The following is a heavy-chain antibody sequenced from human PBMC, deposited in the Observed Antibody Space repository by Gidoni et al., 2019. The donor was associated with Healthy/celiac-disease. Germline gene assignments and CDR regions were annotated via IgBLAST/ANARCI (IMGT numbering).Heavy chain of an antibody. J-gene: IGHJ3*02. Sequence: GFTVSSNYMSWVRQAPWKGLEWVSVIYSGGSTYYADSVKGRFTISRHNSKNTLYLQMTSLRAEDTAVYYCAREVQAFDIWGQGTMVTVSS. CDR2: IYSGGST. CDR1: GFTVSSNY. V-gene: IGHV3-53*04. CDR3: AREVQAFDI.